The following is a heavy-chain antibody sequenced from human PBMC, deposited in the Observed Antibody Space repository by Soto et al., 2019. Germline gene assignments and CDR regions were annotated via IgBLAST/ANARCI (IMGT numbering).Heavy chain of an antibody. Sequence: SETLSLTCAVYCGSFSGYYWSWIRQPPWKGLEWIGEINHRGSTNYNPSLKSRVTISVDTYKNQFSLKLSSVTAADTAVYYCARGGIGSHSWFDPWGQGPLVTVSS. CDR1: CGSFSGYY. V-gene: IGHV4-34*01. J-gene: IGHJ5*02. CDR3: ARGGIGSHSWFDP. CDR2: INHRGST. D-gene: IGHD1-26*01.